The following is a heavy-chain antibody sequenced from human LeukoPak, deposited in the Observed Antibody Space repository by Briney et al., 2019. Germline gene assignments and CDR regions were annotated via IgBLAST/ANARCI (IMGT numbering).Heavy chain of an antibody. CDR1: GGSISSYY. CDR3: ARELWFGELLWFDP. V-gene: IGHV4-59*12. J-gene: IGHJ5*02. D-gene: IGHD3-10*01. Sequence: SETLSLTCTVSGGSISSYYWSWIRQPPGKGLEWIGYIYYSGSTNYNPSLKSRVTISVDTSKNQFSLKLSSVTAADTAVYYCARELWFGELLWFDPWGQGTLVTVSS. CDR2: IYYSGST.